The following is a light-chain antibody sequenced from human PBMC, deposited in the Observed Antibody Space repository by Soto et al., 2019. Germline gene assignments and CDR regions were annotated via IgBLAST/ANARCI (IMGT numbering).Light chain of an antibody. CDR1: QSGSSNY. CDR2: DAS. V-gene: IGKV3-20*01. CDR3: QHYGGSPRT. Sequence: ENVLTQSPGTLSLSPGERATLSCRASQSGSSNYLAWFQQKPGQAPRLLIYDASTRATGIPDRFSGSGSETDFTLTISRLEPEDFAVYYCQHYGGSPRTFGQGTRLEIK. J-gene: IGKJ2*01.